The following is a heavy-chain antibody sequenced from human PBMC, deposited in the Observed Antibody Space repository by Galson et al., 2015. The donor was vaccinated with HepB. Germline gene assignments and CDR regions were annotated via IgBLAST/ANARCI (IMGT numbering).Heavy chain of an antibody. V-gene: IGHV3-33*01. D-gene: IGHD4-17*01. CDR2: IWYDGSNK. CDR3: ARSPPLGVTTTGGPLDY. J-gene: IGHJ4*02. CDR1: GFTFSSFG. Sequence: SLRLSCAASGFTFSSFGMHWVRQAPGKGLEWVAVIWYDGSNKYYADSVKGRFTISRDNSKNTLYLQMDSLRAEDTAVYYCARSPPLGVTTTGGPLDYWGQGTLVTVSS.